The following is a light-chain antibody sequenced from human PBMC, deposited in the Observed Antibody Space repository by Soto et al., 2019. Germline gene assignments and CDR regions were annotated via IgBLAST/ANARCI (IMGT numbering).Light chain of an antibody. J-gene: IGKJ1*01. CDR1: QTISSW. V-gene: IGKV1-5*03. CDR3: QHYNSYSEA. Sequence: DIQMTQSPSTLSGSVGDRVTITCRASQTISSWLAWYQQKPGKAPKLLIYKASTLKSGVPSRFSGSGSGTEFTLTISSLQPDDFATYYYQHYNSYSEAFGQGTKVGYQT. CDR2: KAS.